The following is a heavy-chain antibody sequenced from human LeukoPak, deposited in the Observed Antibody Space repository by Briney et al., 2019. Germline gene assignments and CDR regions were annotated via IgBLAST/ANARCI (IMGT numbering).Heavy chain of an antibody. CDR1: GYTFTSYY. V-gene: IGHV1-46*01. J-gene: IGHJ4*02. Sequence: ASVKVSCKASGYTFTSYYMHWVRPAPGQGLERMGIINPSGGSTSYAQKFQGRDTMTRDTSTSTVYMELSSLRSEDTAVYYCARNDDYYDSSGYYYFDYWGQGTLVTVSS. D-gene: IGHD3-22*01. CDR2: INPSGGST. CDR3: ARNDDYYDSSGYYYFDY.